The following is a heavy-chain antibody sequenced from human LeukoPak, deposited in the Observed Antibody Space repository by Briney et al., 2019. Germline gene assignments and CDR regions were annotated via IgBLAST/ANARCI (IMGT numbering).Heavy chain of an antibody. CDR2: ISGTSVYI. CDR3: ARVRIVATRDGNFYGLDV. J-gene: IGHJ6*02. Sequence: GGSLRLSCEASGFTFSSFSMHWVRQAPGKGLEWVSYISGTSVYIDYADSVKGRFSLSRDNAKNSMYLHMNSLRAEDTAVYYCARVRIVATRDGNFYGLDVWGQGTTVTVSS. CDR1: GFTFSSFS. D-gene: IGHD5-12*01. V-gene: IGHV3-21*05.